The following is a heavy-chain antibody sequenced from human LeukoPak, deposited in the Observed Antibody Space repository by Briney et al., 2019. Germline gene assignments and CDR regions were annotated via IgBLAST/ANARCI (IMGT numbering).Heavy chain of an antibody. D-gene: IGHD6-13*01. CDR2: ISYDGSNK. V-gene: IGHV3-30*04. CDR1: GFTFSSYE. Sequence: PGGSLRLSCAASGFTFSSYEMNWVRQAPGKGLEWVAVISYDGSNKYYADSVKGRFTISRDNSKNTLYLQMNSLRAEDTAVYYCARDRGSAAAGIFDYWGQGTLVTVSS. J-gene: IGHJ4*02. CDR3: ARDRGSAAAGIFDY.